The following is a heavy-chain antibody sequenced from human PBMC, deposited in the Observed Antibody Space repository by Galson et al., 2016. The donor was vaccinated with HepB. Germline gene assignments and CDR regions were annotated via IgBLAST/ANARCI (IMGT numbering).Heavy chain of an antibody. D-gene: IGHD1-7*01. CDR3: AKARGNLRVYQFMDV. CDR1: GFTFSNYA. Sequence: SLRLSCAASGFTFSNYAMTWVRQAPGKGLEWVSGISGSGGNTNNADSVKGRFTISRDNFNNTLYLQMNSLRAEDTAVYYCAKARGNLRVYQFMDVWGKGTTVTVSS. V-gene: IGHV3-23*01. CDR2: ISGSGGNT. J-gene: IGHJ6*03.